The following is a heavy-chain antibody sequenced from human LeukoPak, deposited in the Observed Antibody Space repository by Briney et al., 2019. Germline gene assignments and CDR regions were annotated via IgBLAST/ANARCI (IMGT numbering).Heavy chain of an antibody. V-gene: IGHV3-21*01. CDR2: ISRSGTYR. CDR1: GFTFSSYS. CDR3: AREPTHSWNLAGLFDY. J-gene: IGHJ4*02. Sequence: GGALRLSCAASGFTFSSYSMNSVRQAPGKGLEWVSSISRSGTYRYYADSVKGRFTISRDDAKNSLYLQMNSLRDEDTAVYYCAREPTHSWNLAGLFDYWGQGTLVTVSS. D-gene: IGHD1-20*01.